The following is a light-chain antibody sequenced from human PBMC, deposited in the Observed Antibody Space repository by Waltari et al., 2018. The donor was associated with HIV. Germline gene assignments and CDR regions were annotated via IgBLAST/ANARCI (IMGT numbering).Light chain of an antibody. J-gene: IGKJ1*01. CDR3: QQSYPTPRT. V-gene: IGKV1-39*01. Sequence: DIQMTQSPSSLFASVGDRVTITCRASQSISSYLNWYQQKPGKAPKRLIYAASSLQSGVPSRFSGSGSGPDFTLTISSLQPEDFATYYGQQSYPTPRTFGQGTKVEIK. CDR1: QSISSY. CDR2: AAS.